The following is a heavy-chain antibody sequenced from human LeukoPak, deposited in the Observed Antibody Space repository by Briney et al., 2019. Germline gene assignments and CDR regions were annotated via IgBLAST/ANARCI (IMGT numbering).Heavy chain of an antibody. J-gene: IGHJ4*02. V-gene: IGHV1-18*01. CDR2: ISAYNGNT. CDR1: GYTFTSYG. Sequence: ASVKVSCKASGYTFTSYGISWVRQAPGQGLEWMGWISAYNGNTNYAQKLQGRVTMTTDTSTSTAYMELRSLRSDDTAVYYCARDRHYGSGSYPTLFDYWGQGTLVTVSS. D-gene: IGHD3-10*01. CDR3: ARDRHYGSGSYPTLFDY.